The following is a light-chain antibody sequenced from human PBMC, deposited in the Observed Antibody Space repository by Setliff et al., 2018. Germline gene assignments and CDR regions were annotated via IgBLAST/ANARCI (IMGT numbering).Light chain of an antibody. V-gene: IGLV1-40*01. J-gene: IGLJ3*02. CDR3: QSYDSSLSGSV. CDR1: SSNIGAGYD. CDR2: GST. Sequence: QSALTQPPSVSGAPGQRVTISCTGSSSNIGAGYDVHWYQQLPGTAPKLLIYGSTNRPSGVPDRFSGSKSGTSASLAITGLQAEDEADYYCQSYDSSLSGSVFGGGTKVTVL.